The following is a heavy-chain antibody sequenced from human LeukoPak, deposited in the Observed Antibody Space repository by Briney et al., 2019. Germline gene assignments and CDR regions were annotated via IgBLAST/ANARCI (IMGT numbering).Heavy chain of an antibody. V-gene: IGHV4-61*02. D-gene: IGHD4-17*01. CDR3: ARGDHDYGDYSFVTYYFDY. CDR1: GGSISSGSYY. Sequence: SETLSLTCTVSGGSISSGSYYWSWIRQPAGKGLEWIGRIYTSGSTNYNPSLKSRVTISVDTSKNQFSLKLSSVTAADTAVYYCARGDHDYGDYSFVTYYFDYWGQGTLVTVSS. CDR2: IYTSGST. J-gene: IGHJ4*02.